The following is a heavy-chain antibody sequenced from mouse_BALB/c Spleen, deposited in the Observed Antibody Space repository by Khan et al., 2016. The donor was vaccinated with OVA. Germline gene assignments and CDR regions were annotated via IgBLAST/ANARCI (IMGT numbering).Heavy chain of an antibody. J-gene: IGHJ4*01. CDR1: GYTFTSYW. D-gene: IGHD1-1*01. V-gene: IGHV1S41*01. CDR3: ARSNDTGSSLYAMDY. Sequence: DLVKPGASVKLSCKASGYTFTSYWINWIKQRPGQGLEWIGRIGPGSGSTSYNEMFTGKATLTVDTTSSTAYIQLSSLSSDDSSVYFSARSNDTGSSLYAMDYWGQGTSVTVSS. CDR2: IGPGSGST.